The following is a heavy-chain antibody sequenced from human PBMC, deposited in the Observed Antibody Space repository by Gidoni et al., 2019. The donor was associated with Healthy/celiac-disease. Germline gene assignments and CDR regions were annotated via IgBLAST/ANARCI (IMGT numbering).Heavy chain of an antibody. V-gene: IGHV1-2*04. CDR2: INPNSCGT. Sequence: QVQLVQSGAEAKKHEASVEVSCQAYGYPLNGYSRHWVRQAPGQGLAWMGWINPNSCGTNVAQKFQGWVTMTRDTSISTAYMELSRLRSDDTAVYYCARSLYCSGGSCYAGWFDPWGQGTLVTVSS. J-gene: IGHJ5*02. CDR1: GYPLNGYS. CDR3: ARSLYCSGGSCYAGWFDP. D-gene: IGHD2-15*01.